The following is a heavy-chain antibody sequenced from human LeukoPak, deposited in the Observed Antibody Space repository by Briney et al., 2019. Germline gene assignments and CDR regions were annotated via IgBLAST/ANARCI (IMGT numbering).Heavy chain of an antibody. CDR2: FDPEDGET. V-gene: IGHV1-24*01. CDR3: ATVAGYSSSRTKYWFDP. CDR1: GYTLTELS. J-gene: IGHJ5*02. D-gene: IGHD6-13*01. Sequence: ASVKVSFKVSGYTLTELSMHWVRQAPGKGLEWMGGFDPEDGETIYAQKFQGRVTMTEDTSTDTAYMELSGLRSGDTAVYYCATVAGYSSSRTKYWFDPWGQGTLVTVSS.